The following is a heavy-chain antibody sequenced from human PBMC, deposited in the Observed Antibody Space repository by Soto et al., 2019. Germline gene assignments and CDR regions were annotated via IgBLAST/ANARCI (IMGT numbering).Heavy chain of an antibody. Sequence: EVQLVESGGGLIQPGGSLRLSCAASGFTLSSNYMSWVRQAPGKGLEWVSVIYMADNTYYRDSVKGRFTIYRDKSRNTLYLQMNSLGAEDTAVYYCARDLYYLDYWGQGTLVTVSS. CDR3: ARDLYYLDY. CDR1: GFTLSSNY. J-gene: IGHJ4*02. CDR2: IYMADNT. V-gene: IGHV3-53*01.